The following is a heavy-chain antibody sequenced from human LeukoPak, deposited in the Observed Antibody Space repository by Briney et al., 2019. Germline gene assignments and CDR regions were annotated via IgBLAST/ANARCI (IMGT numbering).Heavy chain of an antibody. Sequence: SETLSLTCTVSGGSISSSSYYWGWIRQPPGKGLEWIGSIYYSGSTYYNPSLKSRVTISVDTSKNQFSLKLSSVTAADTAVYYCARGYSGYYYFDYWGQGTLVTVSS. J-gene: IGHJ4*02. D-gene: IGHD3-22*01. CDR2: IYYSGST. V-gene: IGHV4-39*07. CDR1: GGSISSSSYY. CDR3: ARGYSGYYYFDY.